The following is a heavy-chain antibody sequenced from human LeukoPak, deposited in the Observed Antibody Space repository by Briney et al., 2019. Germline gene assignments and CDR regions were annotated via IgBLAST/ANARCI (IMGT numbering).Heavy chain of an antibody. J-gene: IGHJ6*03. D-gene: IGHD3-3*01. Sequence: GGSLRLSCAASGFTFSSYWMSWVRQAPGKGLEWVANIKQDGSEKYYVDSVKGRFTISRDNAKNSLYLQMNSLRAEDTAVYYVSEDWAQFDFLSGFYFFFYYMGVWGKGTTVTVSS. CDR3: SEDWAQFDFLSGFYFFFYYMGV. V-gene: IGHV3-7*01. CDR2: IKQDGSEK. CDR1: GFTFSSYW.